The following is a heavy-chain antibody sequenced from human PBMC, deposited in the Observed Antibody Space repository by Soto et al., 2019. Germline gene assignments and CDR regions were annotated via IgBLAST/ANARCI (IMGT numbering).Heavy chain of an antibody. V-gene: IGHV1-3*01. Sequence: ASVKVSCKASGYTFTSYAMHWVRQAPGQRLEWMGWINAGNGNTKYSQKFQGRVTITRDTSASTAYMELSSLRSEDTAVYYCARDLYDCSGGSCYSGWFDPWGQGTLVTVSS. CDR2: INAGNGNT. J-gene: IGHJ5*02. D-gene: IGHD2-15*01. CDR1: GYTFTSYA. CDR3: ARDLYDCSGGSCYSGWFDP.